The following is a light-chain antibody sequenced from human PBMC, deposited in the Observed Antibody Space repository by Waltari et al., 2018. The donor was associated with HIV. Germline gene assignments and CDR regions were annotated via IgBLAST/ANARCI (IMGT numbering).Light chain of an antibody. V-gene: IGKV1-39*01. CDR1: EDINNC. CDR2: HAS. Sequence: DIQMTQSPSSLSASVGDRVTITCQASEDINNCLNWYQRKPGKAPNLLICHASSLETGVPSRFGASGSGTDFTLTISSLQPEDFATYYCQQSYSTPWTFGQGTKVEIK. J-gene: IGKJ1*01. CDR3: QQSYSTPWT.